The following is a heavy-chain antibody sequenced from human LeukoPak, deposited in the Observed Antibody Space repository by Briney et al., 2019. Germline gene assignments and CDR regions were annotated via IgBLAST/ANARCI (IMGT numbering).Heavy chain of an antibody. J-gene: IGHJ3*02. CDR1: GGSISSGSYY. CDR2: IYYSGST. V-gene: IGHV4-61*01. CDR3: AREVDIVATGEGAFDI. Sequence: PSQTLSLTCTVSGGSISSGSYYWSWIRQPPGKGLEWIGYIYYSGSTNYNPSLKSRVTISVDTSKNQFSLKLSSVTAADTAVYYCAREVDIVATGEGAFDIWGQGTMVTVSS. D-gene: IGHD5-12*01.